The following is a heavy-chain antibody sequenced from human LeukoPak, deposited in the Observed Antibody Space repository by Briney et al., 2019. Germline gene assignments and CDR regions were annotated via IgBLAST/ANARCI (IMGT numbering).Heavy chain of an antibody. V-gene: IGHV3-48*01. CDR2: ISSSSSTI. CDR3: ARGRAYYGSGSYYLH. J-gene: IGHJ4*02. Sequence: AGGSLRLSCAASGFTFSSYSMNWVRQAPGKGLEWVSYISSSSSTIYYADSVKGRFTISRDNAKKSLYLQMNSLRAEDTAVYYCARGRAYYGSGSYYLHWGQGTLVTVSS. D-gene: IGHD3-10*01. CDR1: GFTFSSYS.